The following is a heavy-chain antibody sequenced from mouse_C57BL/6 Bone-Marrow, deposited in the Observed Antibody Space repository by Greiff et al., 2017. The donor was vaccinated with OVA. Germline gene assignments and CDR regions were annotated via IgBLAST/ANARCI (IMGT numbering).Heavy chain of an antibody. J-gene: IGHJ1*03. D-gene: IGHD1-1*01. V-gene: IGHV14-3*01. CDR1: GFNIKNTY. Sequence: EVQLQQSVAELVRPGASVKLSCTASGFNIKNTYMHWVKQRPEQGLEWIGRIDPANGNTKYAPKFQGQATITADTSSNTAYLQLSSLTSEDTAIYYCARVITTVVATDWYFDVWGTGTTVTVSS. CDR2: IDPANGNT. CDR3: ARVITTVVATDWYFDV.